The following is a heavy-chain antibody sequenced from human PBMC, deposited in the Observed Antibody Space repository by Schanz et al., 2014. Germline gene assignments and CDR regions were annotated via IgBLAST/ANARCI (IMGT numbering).Heavy chain of an antibody. Sequence: QVQLVESGGGVVQPGRSLRLSCAGSGFSFSDYGMHWVRQAPGKGLEWVTFIRFDGSDKYYADSVKGRFSVSRDNSKNTLYLQMNSLRADDTAVYYCAKDQLANYRGSGYNWFDPWGQGTLVTVSS. V-gene: IGHV3-30*02. D-gene: IGHD3-10*01. J-gene: IGHJ5*02. CDR2: IRFDGSDK. CDR1: GFSFSDYG. CDR3: AKDQLANYRGSGYNWFDP.